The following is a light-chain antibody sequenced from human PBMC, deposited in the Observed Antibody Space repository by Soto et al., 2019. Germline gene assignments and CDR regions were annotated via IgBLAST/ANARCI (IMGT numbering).Light chain of an antibody. J-gene: IGKJ3*01. CDR1: QAISTY. Sequence: DIQMTQTPPSLSASVGDRVTITCRASQAISTYLAWYQQKPGKVPKLLIYAASTLQSGVPSRFSGSGSGTDFTLTISSLQPEDVATYYCQKYDSAPLFTFGTGTRVDVK. V-gene: IGKV1-27*01. CDR2: AAS. CDR3: QKYDSAPLFT.